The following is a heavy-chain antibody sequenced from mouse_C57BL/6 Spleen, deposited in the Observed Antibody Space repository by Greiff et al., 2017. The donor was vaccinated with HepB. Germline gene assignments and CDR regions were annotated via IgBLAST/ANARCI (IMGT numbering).Heavy chain of an antibody. D-gene: IGHD1-1*01. V-gene: IGHV1-69*01. J-gene: IGHJ4*01. CDR3: ARWGGSSYYYAMDY. Sequence: VQLQQPGAELVMPGASVKLSCKASGYTFTSYWMHWVKQRPGQGLEWIGEIDPSDSYTNYNQKFKGKSTLTVDKSSSTAYMQLSSLTSEDSAVYYCARWGGSSYYYAMDYWGQGTSVTVSS. CDR2: IDPSDSYT. CDR1: GYTFTSYW.